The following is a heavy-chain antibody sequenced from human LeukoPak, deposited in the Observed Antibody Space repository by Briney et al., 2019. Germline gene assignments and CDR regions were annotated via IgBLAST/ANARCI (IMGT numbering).Heavy chain of an antibody. CDR1: GFTFSSYW. J-gene: IGHJ6*03. CDR2: IKQDGSEK. V-gene: IGHV3-7*01. D-gene: IGHD3-22*01. CDR3: ARLPYDTAYYYMDV. Sequence: GGSLRLSCAASGFTFSSYWMSWVRQAPGKGLEWVANIKQDGSEKYYVDSVKGRFTISRDNAKNALYLQMNSLRAEDTAVYYCARLPYDTAYYYMDVWGKGTTVTVCS.